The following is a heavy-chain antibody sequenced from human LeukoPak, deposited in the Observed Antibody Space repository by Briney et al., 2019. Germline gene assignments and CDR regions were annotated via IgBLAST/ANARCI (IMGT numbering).Heavy chain of an antibody. J-gene: IGHJ3*02. D-gene: IGHD3-9*01. CDR1: GGTFNSYA. V-gene: IGHV1-69*04. CDR2: IIPILGIA. CDR3: ARADMDDYDILTGPDAFDI. Sequence: ASVKVSCKASGGTFNSYAISWVRQAPGQGLEWMGRIIPILGIANYAQKFQGRVTITADKSTSTAYMELSSLRSEDTAVYYCARADMDDYDILTGPDAFDIWGQGTMVTVSS.